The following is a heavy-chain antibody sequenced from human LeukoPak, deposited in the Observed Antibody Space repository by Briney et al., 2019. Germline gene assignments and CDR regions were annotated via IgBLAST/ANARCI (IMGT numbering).Heavy chain of an antibody. D-gene: IGHD1-14*01. CDR2: IGPTGSDR. CDR3: ATETNGRHYDY. CDR1: GLTFSTSG. V-gene: IGHV3-21*06. Sequence: GGSLRLSCTVSGLTFSTSGFNWVRQAPGKGLEWVASIGPTGSDRYHADSIKGRFTISRDNANNFLYLQMNSLRAEDTAVYYCATETNGRHYDYWGQGTLLTVSS. J-gene: IGHJ4*02.